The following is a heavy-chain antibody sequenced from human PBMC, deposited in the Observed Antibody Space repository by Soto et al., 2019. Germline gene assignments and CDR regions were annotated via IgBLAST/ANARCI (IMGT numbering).Heavy chain of an antibody. V-gene: IGHV3-23*01. D-gene: IGHD6-13*01. Sequence: GGSLRLXCAASGFTFSSYDMSWVRQAXGKGLEWVSAISGTGGSTYYAASVKGRFTISRDNSKNTLYLQMNSLRAEDTAVYYCAKLLDKQARIAPFDPWGQGTLVTVSS. CDR2: ISGTGGST. J-gene: IGHJ5*02. CDR1: GFTFSSYD. CDR3: AKLLDKQARIAPFDP.